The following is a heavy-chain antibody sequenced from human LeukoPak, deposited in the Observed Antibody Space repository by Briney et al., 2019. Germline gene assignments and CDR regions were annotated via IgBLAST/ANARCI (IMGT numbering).Heavy chain of an antibody. CDR1: GYSFTSYG. CDR3: AVDTTGDY. D-gene: IGHD4-17*01. J-gene: IGHJ4*02. V-gene: IGHV1-18*04. CDR2: ISTYDGNT. Sequence: GASVKVSCKASGYSFTSYGISWVRQASGQGLEWMGWISTYDGNTNYAQRVQDRLTMTTDSSTSTAYMELRSLRSDDTAVYYCAVDTTGDYWGQGTLVTVSS.